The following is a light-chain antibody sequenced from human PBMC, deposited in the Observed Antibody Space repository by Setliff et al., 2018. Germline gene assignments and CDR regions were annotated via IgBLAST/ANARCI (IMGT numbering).Light chain of an antibody. CDR1: SSNIGGGYD. J-gene: IGLJ1*01. CDR3: QSYDNSLISDV. Sequence: VLTQPPSVSGAPGQRVTISCTGSSSNIGGGYDVHWYQQLPGITPKLLIYDNSSRPSGVPDRFSGSNSGTAATLAITGLQAEDEADYYCQSYDNSLISDVFGPGTKVTVL. V-gene: IGLV1-40*01. CDR2: DNS.